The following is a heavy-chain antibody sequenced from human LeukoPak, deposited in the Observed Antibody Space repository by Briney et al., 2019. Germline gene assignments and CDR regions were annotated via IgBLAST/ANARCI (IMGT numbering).Heavy chain of an antibody. D-gene: IGHD1-26*01. CDR2: ISSSSSYI. V-gene: IGHV3-21*01. Sequence: GGSLRLSCAASGFTFSSYWMSWVRQAPGKGLEWVSSISSSSSYIYYADSVKGRFTISRDNAKNSLYLQMNSLRAEDTAVYYCARDRGGSYSAVDYWGQGTLVTVSS. J-gene: IGHJ4*02. CDR1: GFTFSSYW. CDR3: ARDRGGSYSAVDY.